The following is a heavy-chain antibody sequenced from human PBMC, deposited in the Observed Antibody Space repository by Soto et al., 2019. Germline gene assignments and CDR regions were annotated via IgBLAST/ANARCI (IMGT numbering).Heavy chain of an antibody. J-gene: IGHJ4*02. CDR3: ARGLYQLQWLRPYYFDY. Sequence: QVQLVQSGAEVKKPGSSVKVSCKASGGTFSSYAISWVRQAPGQGLEWMGGIIPIFGTANYAQKFQGRVTITADKSTSTAYMELSSLRSEDTAVYYCARGLYQLQWLRPYYFDYWGQGTLVTVSS. CDR2: IIPIFGTA. V-gene: IGHV1-69*06. CDR1: GGTFSSYA. D-gene: IGHD5-12*01.